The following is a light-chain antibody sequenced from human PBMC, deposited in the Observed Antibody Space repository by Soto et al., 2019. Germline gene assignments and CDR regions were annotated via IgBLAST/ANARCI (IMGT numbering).Light chain of an antibody. V-gene: IGKV1-39*01. J-gene: IGKJ1*01. CDR1: QSISSY. Sequence: DIQITQSPSSLSASVGDRVTITCRASQSISSYLNWYQQKPGKAPKLLIYAASSLQSGVPSRFSGSGSGTDFTLTISSLQPDDFATYYCQQYNSYPWTFGQGTKVDI. CDR2: AAS. CDR3: QQYNSYPWT.